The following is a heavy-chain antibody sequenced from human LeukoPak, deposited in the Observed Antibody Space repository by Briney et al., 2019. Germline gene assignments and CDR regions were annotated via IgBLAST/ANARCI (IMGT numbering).Heavy chain of an antibody. D-gene: IGHD1-26*01. J-gene: IGHJ4*02. CDR1: GFTFSSYN. CDR2: ITSSSNYI. V-gene: IGHV3-21*01. Sequence: NTGGSLRLSCTASGFTFSSYNMIWVRQAPGKGLEWVSLITSSSNYIYYGDSVKGRFTISRDNAKKSLFLQMNSLRAEDTAVYYCARFQAGSYYEPVDYWGQGTLVTVSS. CDR3: ARFQAGSYYEPVDY.